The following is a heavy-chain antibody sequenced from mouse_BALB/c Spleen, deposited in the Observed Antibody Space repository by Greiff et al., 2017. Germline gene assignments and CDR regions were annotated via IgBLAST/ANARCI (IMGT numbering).Heavy chain of an antibody. CDR2: INPSNGGT. CDR1: GYTFTSYY. Sequence: QVQLQQPGAELVKPGASVKLSCKASGYTFTSYYMYWVKQRPGQGLEWIGGINPSNGGTNFNEKFKSKATLTVDKSSSTAYMQLSSLTSEDSAVYYCTSIYYGNYFDYWGQGTTLTVSS. V-gene: IGHV1S81*02. D-gene: IGHD2-1*01. J-gene: IGHJ2*01. CDR3: TSIYYGNYFDY.